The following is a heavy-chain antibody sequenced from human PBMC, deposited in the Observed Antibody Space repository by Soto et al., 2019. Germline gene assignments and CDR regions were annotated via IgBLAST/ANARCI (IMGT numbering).Heavy chain of an antibody. CDR3: ARDNITSFLRWVNGFDP. CDR1: GYTFSDYA. J-gene: IGHJ5*02. D-gene: IGHD2-21*01. V-gene: IGHV1-3*01. CDR2: INAGNGNT. Sequence: QVQLVQSGAEVKKPGASVRVSCKASGYTFSDYAMHWVRQAPGQRLEWMGWINAGNGNTKYSEKFQDRVTITRDTSASTAYMELSSLTSEDTAVYSCARDNITSFLRWVNGFDPWGQGTLVTVSS.